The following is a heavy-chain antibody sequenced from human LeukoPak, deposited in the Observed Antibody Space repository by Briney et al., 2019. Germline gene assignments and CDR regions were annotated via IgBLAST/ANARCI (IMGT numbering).Heavy chain of an antibody. CDR1: GGSISSYY. CDR2: IYYSGST. Sequence: SETLSLTCTVSGGSISSYYWSWIRQPPGKGLEWIGYIYYSGSTNYNPSLKSRVTISVDTSKNQFSLKLSSVTAADTAVYYCARGGGGYATGFYYYHMDVWGKGTTVTVSS. D-gene: IGHD3-9*01. CDR3: ARGGGGYATGFYYYHMDV. J-gene: IGHJ6*03. V-gene: IGHV4-59*08.